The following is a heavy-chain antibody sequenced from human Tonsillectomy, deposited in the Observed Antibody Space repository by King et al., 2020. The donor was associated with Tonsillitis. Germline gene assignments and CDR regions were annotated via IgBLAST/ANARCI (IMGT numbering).Heavy chain of an antibody. D-gene: IGHD3-22*01. Sequence: VQLVQSGAEVKKPGASVKVSCKASGYTFTSYYMHWVRQAPGQGLEWMGIINPSGGSTSYAQKFQGRVTMTRDTSTSTVYMELSSLRSEDTAVYYCARRGGAFDSSCQIIYYWGQGTLVTVSS. CDR1: GYTFTSYY. V-gene: IGHV1-46*01. CDR3: ARRGGAFDSSCQIIYY. CDR2: INPSGGST. J-gene: IGHJ4*02.